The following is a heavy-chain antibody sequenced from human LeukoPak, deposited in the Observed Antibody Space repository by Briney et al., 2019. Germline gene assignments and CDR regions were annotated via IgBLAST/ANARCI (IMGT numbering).Heavy chain of an antibody. CDR1: NGSISLYY. CDR2: INTSVST. CDR3: PREITASGGNSRGLDP. V-gene: IGHV4-4*07. J-gene: IGHJ5*02. D-gene: IGHD4-23*01. Sequence: SETLSLTCTVSNGSISLYYLNWIRQPAGKGLEWIGRINTSVSTNSNPSPKRRVTISLDTSKNQFSLKLTSVTAAATPVYYCPREITASGGNSRGLDPWGEGTLVSVSS.